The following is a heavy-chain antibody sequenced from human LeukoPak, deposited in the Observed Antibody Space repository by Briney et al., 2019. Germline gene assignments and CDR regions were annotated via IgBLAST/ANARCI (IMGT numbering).Heavy chain of an antibody. V-gene: IGHV3-30*02. CDR3: ARDSIRQQLYYFDY. CDR1: GFTFRSYD. CDR2: MQYDGSIK. D-gene: IGHD6-13*01. Sequence: GGSLRLSCAAPGFTFRSYDMHWVRQAPGKGLEWVAFMQYDGSIKYYADSVKGRFTVSRDNSKNTLYLQMDSLRADDTAVYFCARDSIRQQLYYFDYWGRGTLVTVSS. J-gene: IGHJ4*02.